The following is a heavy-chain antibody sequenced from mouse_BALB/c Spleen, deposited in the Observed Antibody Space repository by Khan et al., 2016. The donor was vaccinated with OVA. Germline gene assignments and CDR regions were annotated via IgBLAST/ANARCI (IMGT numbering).Heavy chain of an antibody. Sequence: DLVKPGASVKLSCKASGYTFTSYWINWIKQRPEQGLEWIGRIGPGSSNAYYNAMFKDKATLTVDTSSNTAYLQLSSLSSEDSAICFRSRENYYDRSACVTGKWGQGTTVTVSA. CDR3: SRENYYDRSACVTGK. CDR1: GYTFTSYW. J-gene: IGHJ4*01. D-gene: IGHD1-1*01. V-gene: IGHV1S41*01. CDR2: IGPGSSNA.